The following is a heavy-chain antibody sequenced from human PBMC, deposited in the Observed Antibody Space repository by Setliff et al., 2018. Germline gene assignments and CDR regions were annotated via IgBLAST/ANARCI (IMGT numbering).Heavy chain of an antibody. D-gene: IGHD3-16*01. Sequence: SETLSLTCAVYGGSFSDSYWSWIRQPPGKGLEWIGYIYYSGSTNYNPSLKSRVTISVDTSKNQFSLKLSSVTAADTAVYYCARLRGAFDYWGQGTLVTVSS. CDR2: IYYSGST. CDR1: GGSFSDSY. CDR3: ARLRGAFDY. J-gene: IGHJ4*02. V-gene: IGHV4-59*01.